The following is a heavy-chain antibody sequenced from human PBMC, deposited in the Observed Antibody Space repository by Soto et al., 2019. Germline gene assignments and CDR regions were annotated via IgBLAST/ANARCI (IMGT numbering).Heavy chain of an antibody. CDR1: SGSISSSNW. D-gene: IGHD4-17*01. V-gene: IGHV4-4*02. Sequence: SETLSLTCAVSSGSISSSNWWSWVRQPPGKGLEWIGEIYHSGSTNYNPSLKSRVTISVDKSKNQFSLKLSSVTAADTAVYYCARAPWSNDYGDYYYFDYWGQGTLVTVSS. J-gene: IGHJ4*02. CDR3: ARAPWSNDYGDYYYFDY. CDR2: IYHSGST.